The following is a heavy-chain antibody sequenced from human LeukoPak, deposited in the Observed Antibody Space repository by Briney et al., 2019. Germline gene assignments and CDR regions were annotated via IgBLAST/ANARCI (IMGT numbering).Heavy chain of an antibody. CDR3: ARDPWSKLFGG. CDR2: ISYDGSNK. CDR1: GFTFSSYA. V-gene: IGHV3-30*14. Sequence: PGRSLRLSCAASGFTFSSYAMHWVRQAPGKGLEWVAVISYDGSNKYYADSVKGRFTISRDNSKNTLYLQMNSLRVEDTAVYYCARDPWSKLFGGWGQGTLATVSS. J-gene: IGHJ4*02. D-gene: IGHD3-3*01.